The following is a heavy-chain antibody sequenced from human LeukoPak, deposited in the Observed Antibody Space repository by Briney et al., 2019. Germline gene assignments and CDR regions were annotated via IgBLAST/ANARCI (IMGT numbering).Heavy chain of an antibody. J-gene: IGHJ6*02. CDR3: ARRSQNYYGSGSYYPYYYGMDV. V-gene: IGHV1-69*13. D-gene: IGHD3-10*01. CDR2: IIPIFGTA. CDR1: GGTFSSYA. Sequence: SVKVSCKASGGTFSSYAISWVRQAPGQGLEWMGGIIPIFGTANYAQKFQGRVTITADESTSTAYMGLSSLRSEDTAVYYCARRSQNYYGSGSYYPYYYGMDVWGQGTTVTVSS.